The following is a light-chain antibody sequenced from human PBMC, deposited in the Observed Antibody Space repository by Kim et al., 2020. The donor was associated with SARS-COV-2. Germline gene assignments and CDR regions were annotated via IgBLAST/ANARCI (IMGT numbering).Light chain of an antibody. V-gene: IGLV2-18*02. CDR1: SSDVGSYNR. J-gene: IGLJ3*02. Sequence: QSALTQPPSVSGSPGQSVTISCTGTSSDVGSYNRVSWYQQPPGTAPKLMIYEVSNRPSGVPDRFSGSKSGNTASLTISGLQAEDEADYYCYSFTSSTTWVFGVGTQLTVL. CDR3: YSFTSSTTWV. CDR2: EVS.